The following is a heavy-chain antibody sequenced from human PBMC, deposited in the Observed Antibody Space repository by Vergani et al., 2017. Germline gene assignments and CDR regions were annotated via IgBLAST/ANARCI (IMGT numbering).Heavy chain of an antibody. CDR3: ARGHTYYDVWSGYYPLYFDY. J-gene: IGHJ4*02. V-gene: IGHV4-31*03. D-gene: IGHD3-3*01. CDR2: IYYSGST. Sequence: QVQLQESGPGLVKPSQTLSLTCTVSGGSISSGGYYWSWIRQHPGKGLEWIGYIYYSGSTYYNPSLKSRVTISVDTSKNQFSLKLSSVTAADTAVYYCARGHTYYDVWSGYYPLYFDYWGQGTLVTVSS. CDR1: GGSISSGGYY.